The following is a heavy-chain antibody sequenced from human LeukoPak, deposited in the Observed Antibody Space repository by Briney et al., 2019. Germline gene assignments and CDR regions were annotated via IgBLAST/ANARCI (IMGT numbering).Heavy chain of an antibody. CDR1: GFTFSDYS. V-gene: IGHV3-13*01. D-gene: IGHD3-10*01. Sequence: PGGSLRLSCAASGFTFSDYSMNWVRQATGKRLEWVSSISIAGDTYYPGSVKDRFTISRENANNSLYLQMNNVRAGDTAVYYCARGRHYGSGSPYWFDPWGQGTLVIVSS. CDR3: ARGRHYGSGSPYWFDP. J-gene: IGHJ5*02. CDR2: ISIAGDT.